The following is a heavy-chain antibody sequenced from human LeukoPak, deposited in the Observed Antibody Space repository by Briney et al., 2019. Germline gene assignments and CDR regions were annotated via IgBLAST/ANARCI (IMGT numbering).Heavy chain of an antibody. CDR2: IVVGSGNT. V-gene: IGHV1-58*02. Sequence: GASVKVSCKASGFTFTSSAMQWVRQARGQRLEWIGWIVVGSGNTNYAQKLQERVTITRDMSTSTAYMELSSLRSEDTAVYYCAADLKSRWSFDYWGQGTLVTVSS. D-gene: IGHD3-3*01. J-gene: IGHJ4*02. CDR1: GFTFTSSA. CDR3: AADLKSRWSFDY.